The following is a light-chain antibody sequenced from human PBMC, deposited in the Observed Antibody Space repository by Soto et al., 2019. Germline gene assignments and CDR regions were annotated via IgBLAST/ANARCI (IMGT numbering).Light chain of an antibody. V-gene: IGKV3-20*01. CDR1: QSVSSSY. CDR2: GAS. Sequence: EIVLTQSPGTLSLSPGERATLSCRASQSVSSSYLAWYQQKPGQAPRLLIYGASSRATGIPDRFSGSGSGTDFTLTISRLEPEDFAVYYCQQYGSSPLMCTFGQVTMLEIK. CDR3: QQYGSSPLMCT. J-gene: IGKJ2*02.